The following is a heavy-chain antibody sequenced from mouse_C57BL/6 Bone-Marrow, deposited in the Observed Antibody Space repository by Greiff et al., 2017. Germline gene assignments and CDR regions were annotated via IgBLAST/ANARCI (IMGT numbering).Heavy chain of an antibody. D-gene: IGHD2-2*01. CDR1: GFNFKDDY. V-gene: IGHV14-4*01. J-gene: IGHJ2*01. Sequence: VQLQQSGAELVRPGASVKLSCTASGFNFKDDYMHWVKQRPEQGLAWIGWIDPENGDTEYASKFQGKATITADTSSNTAYLQLSSLTSEDTAVYYCATKEVTDLYYFDYWGQGTTLTVSA. CDR2: IDPENGDT. CDR3: ATKEVTDLYYFDY.